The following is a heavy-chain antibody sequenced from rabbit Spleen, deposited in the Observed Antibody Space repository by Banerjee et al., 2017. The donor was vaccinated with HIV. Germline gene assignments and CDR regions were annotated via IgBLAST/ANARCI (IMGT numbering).Heavy chain of an antibody. Sequence: QEQLEESGGGLVQPGGSLKLSCKASGFDFSNYGMSWVRQAPGKGLEWIACINTITGTAVYATWAKGRFTISKTSSTTVALQMTSLTAADTASYFCARDLTGVIGWNFDFWGQGTLVTVS. CDR3: ARDLTGVIGWNFDF. CDR2: INTITGTA. V-gene: IGHV1S45*01. D-gene: IGHD1-1*01. J-gene: IGHJ6*01. CDR1: GFDFSNYG.